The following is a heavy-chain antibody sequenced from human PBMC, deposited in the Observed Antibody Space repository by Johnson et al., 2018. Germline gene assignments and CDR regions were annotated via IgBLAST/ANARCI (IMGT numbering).Heavy chain of an antibody. V-gene: IGHV3-73*01. Sequence: EVQLVESGGGLVQPGGSLKLSCAASGFTFSGSAMHWVRQASGKGLEWVGRIRSKANSYATAYAASVKGRFTISRDDSKNTAYLQMNSLKTEDTAVYYCTSVSSSSSVLTHYYYYGMDVWGQGTTVTVSS. CDR2: IRSKANSYAT. J-gene: IGHJ6*02. CDR1: GFTFSGSA. D-gene: IGHD6-6*01. CDR3: TSVSSSSSVLTHYYYYGMDV.